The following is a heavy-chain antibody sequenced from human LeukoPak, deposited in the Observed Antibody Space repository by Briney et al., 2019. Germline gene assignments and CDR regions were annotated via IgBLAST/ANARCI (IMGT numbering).Heavy chain of an antibody. CDR3: ARAESMALYFLY. Sequence: ASVKVSCKASGYTFTDFGFIWVRQAPGQGVEWMGWVSTYNGDTDYAKKFQDRVTMTTESSTQTTFMELRNLRSDDTAVYYCARAESMALYFLYWGQGTLVSVSS. CDR2: VSTYNGDT. V-gene: IGHV1-18*01. CDR1: GYTFTDFG. D-gene: IGHD1-14*01. J-gene: IGHJ1*01.